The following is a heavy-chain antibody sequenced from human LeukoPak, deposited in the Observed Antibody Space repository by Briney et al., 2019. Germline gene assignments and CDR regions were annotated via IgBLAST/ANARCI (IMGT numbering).Heavy chain of an antibody. V-gene: IGHV3-48*01. CDR2: ISSSSSTI. J-gene: IGHJ4*02. Sequence: GGSLRLSCAASGFTFSSYSMNWVRQAPGKGLEWVSYISSSSSTIYYADSVKGRFTISRDNAKNSLYLQMNSLRVEDTAVYYCARGLPLSGSYPLSFDYWGQGTLVTVSS. CDR1: GFTFSSYS. D-gene: IGHD1-26*01. CDR3: ARGLPLSGSYPLSFDY.